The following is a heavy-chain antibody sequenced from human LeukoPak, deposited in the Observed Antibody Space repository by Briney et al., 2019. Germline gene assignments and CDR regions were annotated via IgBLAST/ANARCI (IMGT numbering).Heavy chain of an antibody. J-gene: IGHJ4*02. Sequence: SETLSLTCAVYGGSFSGYYWSWIRQPPGKGLEWIGEINHSGSTNYNPSLKSRVTISVDTSKSQFSLKLSSVTAADTAVYYCARGIVVVPAAIYYFDYWGQGTLVTVSS. CDR3: ARGIVVVPAAIYYFDY. CDR2: INHSGST. V-gene: IGHV4-34*01. D-gene: IGHD2-2*02. CDR1: GGSFSGYY.